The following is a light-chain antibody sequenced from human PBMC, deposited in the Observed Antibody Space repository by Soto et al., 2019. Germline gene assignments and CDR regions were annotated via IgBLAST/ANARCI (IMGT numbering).Light chain of an antibody. CDR2: DAS. Sequence: EIFFAQSPATLPLSPRERATLSCRASQSISSYLAWYQQKPGQAPRLLIYDASNRATGIPARFSGSGSGTDFTLTISSLEPEDSAVYYCQQRSNWPLTFGPGTKVDIK. CDR3: QQRSNWPLT. CDR1: QSISSY. J-gene: IGKJ3*01. V-gene: IGKV3-11*01.